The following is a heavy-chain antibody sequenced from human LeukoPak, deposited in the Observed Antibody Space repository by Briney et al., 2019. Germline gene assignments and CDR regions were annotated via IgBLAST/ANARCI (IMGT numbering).Heavy chain of an antibody. J-gene: IGHJ4*02. CDR3: AKDSGSFDY. Sequence: GGSLRLSCAASGFTFSNYAMAWVRQAPGKGLEWVSAISDSGTNTYYADSVKGRFTASRDNSKNSLYLQMNSLRAEDAAVYYCAKDSGSFDYWGQGTLVTVSS. CDR2: ISDSGTNT. V-gene: IGHV3-23*01. CDR1: GFTFSNYA. D-gene: IGHD1-26*01.